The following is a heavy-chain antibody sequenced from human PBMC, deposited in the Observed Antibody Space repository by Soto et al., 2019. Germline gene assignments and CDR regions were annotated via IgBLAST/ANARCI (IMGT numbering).Heavy chain of an antibody. Sequence: EVQMVESGGGLVQPGGSLRLSCAASGFTFSSYSMNWVRQSPGKGREWVSDISRSSSTIYYADSVKGRFTISRDNANNSLYLQMNSLRAEDTAVYYCARGKCSRTSCPLFSYYYGMDVWGQGTTVTVSS. CDR3: ARGKCSRTSCPLFSYYYGMDV. CDR2: ISRSSSTI. CDR1: GFTFSSYS. D-gene: IGHD2-2*01. J-gene: IGHJ6*02. V-gene: IGHV3-48*01.